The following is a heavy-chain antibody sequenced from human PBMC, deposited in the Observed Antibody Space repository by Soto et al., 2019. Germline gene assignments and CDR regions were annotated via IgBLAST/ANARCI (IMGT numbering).Heavy chain of an antibody. CDR1: GGTFSSYA. J-gene: IGHJ6*02. V-gene: IGHV1-69*01. Sequence: QVQLVQSGAEVKKPGSSVKVSCKASGGTFSSYAISWVRQAPGQGLEWMGGIIPIFGTANYAQKFQGRVTITADESTSTAYMELSSLRSEDTAVYYGARAGVAATLVYYYGMDVWGQGTTVTVSS. CDR3: ARAGVAATLVYYYGMDV. CDR2: IIPIFGTA. D-gene: IGHD2-15*01.